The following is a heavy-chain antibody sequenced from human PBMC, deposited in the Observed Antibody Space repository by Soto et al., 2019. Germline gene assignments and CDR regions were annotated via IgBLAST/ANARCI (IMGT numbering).Heavy chain of an antibody. CDR3: ARDRLAAAGDYYYYYGMDV. D-gene: IGHD6-13*01. Sequence: SETLSLTCSVAGGSSSSYYWSWIRQPPGKGLEWIGYIYYSGSTNYNPSLKSRVTISVDTSKNQFSLKLSSVTAADTAVYYCARDRLAAAGDYYYYYGMDVWGKGTTVTASP. CDR2: IYYSGST. CDR1: GGSSSSYY. V-gene: IGHV4-59*01. J-gene: IGHJ6*04.